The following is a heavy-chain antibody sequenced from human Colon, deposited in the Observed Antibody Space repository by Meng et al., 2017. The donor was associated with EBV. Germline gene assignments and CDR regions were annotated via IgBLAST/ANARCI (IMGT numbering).Heavy chain of an antibody. D-gene: IGHD2-15*01. J-gene: IGHJ4*02. CDR1: GYTLGSYG. CDR2: FVNYVDT. Sequence: QVHLRQSGPEVKKPGASVRVSCNASGYTLGSYGICWVRQAPGQGLEWMGWFVNYVDTYPAPKFQGRVTMTTDTHTNTAFMELRSLTSDDTAVYYCASGTPGRSYCDYWGQGTLVTVSS. V-gene: IGHV1-18*01. CDR3: ASGTPGRSYCDY.